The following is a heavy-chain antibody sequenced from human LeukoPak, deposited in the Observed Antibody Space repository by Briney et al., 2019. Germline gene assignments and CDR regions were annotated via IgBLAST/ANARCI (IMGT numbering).Heavy chain of an antibody. CDR1: GFTFSSNA. CDR2: ISSHGGST. J-gene: IGHJ4*02. CDR3: VKGFCSSTSCYQKYYFDY. D-gene: IGHD2-2*01. V-gene: IGHV3-64D*06. Sequence: GGSLRLSCSASGFTFSSNAMHWFRQAPGKGLEYVSIISSHGGSTYNADSVKGRFTISRDNSRNTLYLQMSSLRAEDTAVYYCVKGFCSSTSCYQKYYFDYWGQGTLVTVSS.